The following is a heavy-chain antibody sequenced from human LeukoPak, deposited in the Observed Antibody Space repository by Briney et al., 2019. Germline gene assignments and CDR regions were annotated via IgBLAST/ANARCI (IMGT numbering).Heavy chain of an antibody. V-gene: IGHV3-23*01. Sequence: GGSLRLSCAASGFTFSSYAMSWVRQAPGKRLEWVSASSGSGGSTYYADSVKGRFTISRDNSKNTLYLQMNSLRAEDTAVYYCASGYSYEGYYYYYMDVWGKGTTVTVSS. D-gene: IGHD5-18*01. CDR3: ASGYSYEGYYYYYMDV. J-gene: IGHJ6*03. CDR2: SSGSGGST. CDR1: GFTFSSYA.